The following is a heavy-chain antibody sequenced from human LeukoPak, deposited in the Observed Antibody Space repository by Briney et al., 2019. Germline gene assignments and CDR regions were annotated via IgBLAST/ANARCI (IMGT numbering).Heavy chain of an antibody. CDR3: ARGIYSGYHYFDY. J-gene: IGHJ4*02. CDR2: ISSSSSYI. Sequence: GGSLRLSCAASGFTFSSYSMNWVRQAPGKGLEWVSSISSSSSYIYYADSVKGRFTISRDNAKNSLYLQMNSLRAEDTAVYYCARGIYSGYHYFDYWGQGTLVTVSP. CDR1: GFTFSSYS. D-gene: IGHD5-12*01. V-gene: IGHV3-21*01.